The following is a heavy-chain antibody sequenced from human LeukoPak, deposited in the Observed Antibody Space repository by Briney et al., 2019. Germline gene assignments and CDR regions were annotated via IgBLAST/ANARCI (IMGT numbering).Heavy chain of an antibody. CDR3: ARDYVYACDY. CDR2: FSGDCNAK. CDR1: GFSFSSYS. V-gene: IGHV3-48*01. J-gene: IGHJ4*02. D-gene: IGHD2/OR15-2a*01. Sequence: GGSLRLSCAASGFSFSSYSINWVREAPGKGVEWVSYFSGDCNAKHYTDSVKGRFTISRDNAKNALYLQMNSLRAEDTAVYFCARDYVYACDYGGQGTLVTVPS.